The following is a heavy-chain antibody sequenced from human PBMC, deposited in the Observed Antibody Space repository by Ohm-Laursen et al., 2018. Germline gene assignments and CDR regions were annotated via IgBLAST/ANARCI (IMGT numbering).Heavy chain of an antibody. V-gene: IGHV4-34*01. J-gene: IGHJ4*02. CDR2: INHSGST. CDR1: GGSFSGYY. CDR3: ARERGYYFDY. D-gene: IGHD1-26*01. Sequence: SETLSLTCSVYGGSFSGYYWSWIRQPPGKGLEWIGEINHSGSTNYNPSLKSRVTISVDTSKNQFSLKLSSVTAEDTAVYYCARERGYYFDYWGQGTLVTVSS.